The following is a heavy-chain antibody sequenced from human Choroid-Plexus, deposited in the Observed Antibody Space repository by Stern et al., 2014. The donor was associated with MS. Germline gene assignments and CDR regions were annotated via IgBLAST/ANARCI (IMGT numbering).Heavy chain of an antibody. D-gene: IGHD2/OR15-2a*01. V-gene: IGHV3-30*18. CDR1: GFTFGSCA. CDR3: AKDRQYLTYFFDH. Sequence: VQLVESGGGVVQPGRPLRLSCVASGFTFGSCAMHWVRQAPGKGLGWVGGVSHDGSYKYYADSVKGRFTISRDNSQNTLYMQMSSLRPEDTAVYYCAKDRQYLTYFFDHWGQGSLVTVYS. CDR2: VSHDGSYK. J-gene: IGHJ5*02.